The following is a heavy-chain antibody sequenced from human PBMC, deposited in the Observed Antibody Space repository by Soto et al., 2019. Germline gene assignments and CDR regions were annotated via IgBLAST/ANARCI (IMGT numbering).Heavy chain of an antibody. Sequence: QVQLVQSGAEVKKPGASVKVSCKASGYTFTSYGISWVRQAPGQGLEWMGWISAYNGNTNYAQKLQGRVTMTTGTSTSTAYMELRSLRSDDTAVYYCARRGGTVFVAVGYYGMDVWGQGTTVTVSS. CDR3: ARRGGTVFVAVGYYGMDV. D-gene: IGHD4-17*01. J-gene: IGHJ6*02. CDR2: ISAYNGNT. V-gene: IGHV1-18*01. CDR1: GYTFTSYG.